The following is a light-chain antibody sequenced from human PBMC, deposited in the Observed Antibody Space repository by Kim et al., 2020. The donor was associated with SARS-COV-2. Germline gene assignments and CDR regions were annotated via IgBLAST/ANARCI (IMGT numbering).Light chain of an antibody. CDR3: CSYAGTYSWV. CDR1: SSDVGTYNY. Sequence: GQSVTISCTGTSSDVGTYNYVSWYQQHPGKAPRLIIFDVTERPSGVPGRFSGSKSGNTASLTISGLQAEDEADYYCCSYAGTYSWVFGGGTQLTVL. J-gene: IGLJ3*02. V-gene: IGLV2-11*01. CDR2: DVT.